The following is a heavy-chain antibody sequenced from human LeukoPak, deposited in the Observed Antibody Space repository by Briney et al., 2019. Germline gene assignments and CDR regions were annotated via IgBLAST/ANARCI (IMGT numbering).Heavy chain of an antibody. J-gene: IGHJ4*02. CDR1: GGSISSYY. V-gene: IGHV4-59*08. D-gene: IGHD6-13*01. CDR2: IYYSGST. CDR3: ARISLGSGWYSFDY. Sequence: SETLSLTCTVSGGSISSYYWSWIRQPPEEGVGRVGYIYYSGSTNYDPSLKRRVTISVDTSKNPFSLKLSSVTAADTAVYYCARISLGSGWYSFDYWGQGTLVTVSS.